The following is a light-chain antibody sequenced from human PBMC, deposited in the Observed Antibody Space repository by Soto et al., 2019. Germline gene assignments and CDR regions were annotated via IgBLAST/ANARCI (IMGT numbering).Light chain of an antibody. V-gene: IGKV3-20*01. Sequence: EIVLTQSPGTLSLSPGERATLSCRASQSVSSSYLGWYQQKPGQAPRLLIYGASNRATGIPDRFSGSGSGTDFTLTISSLQPDDFATYYCQQYNSYWTFGQGTKVDIK. CDR1: QSVSSSY. CDR2: GAS. J-gene: IGKJ1*01. CDR3: QQYNSYWT.